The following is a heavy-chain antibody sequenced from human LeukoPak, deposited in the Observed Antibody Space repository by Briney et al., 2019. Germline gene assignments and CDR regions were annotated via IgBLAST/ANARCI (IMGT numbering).Heavy chain of an antibody. D-gene: IGHD6-13*01. CDR3: ARGWSSSWPYNLFDP. V-gene: IGHV3-11*01. Sequence: GGSLRLSCAASGFTFSDYYMGWIRQAPGKGLEWVSYIPFSSSTTYYADSVKGRFTISRDNAKNSLCLQMNSLRADDTAVYYCARGWSSSWPYNLFDPWGQGTLVTVSS. CDR1: GFTFSDYY. CDR2: IPFSSSTT. J-gene: IGHJ5*02.